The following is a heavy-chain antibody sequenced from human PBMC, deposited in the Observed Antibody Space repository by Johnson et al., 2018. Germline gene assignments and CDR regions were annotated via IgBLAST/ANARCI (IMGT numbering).Heavy chain of an antibody. D-gene: IGHD6-19*01. CDR2: MNSDETTT. CDR1: GFTFSNYW. Sequence: VQLVQAGGGLVQPGGSLRLSCAASGFTFSNYWMHWVRQAPGEGLVWVSRMNSDETTTTYADYVKGRFTIARDNAKNTLYLQMNSLRPEDTAVYYCARQGQWLDNAFDIWGQGTMVTVSS. J-gene: IGHJ3*02. CDR3: ARQGQWLDNAFDI. V-gene: IGHV3-74*02.